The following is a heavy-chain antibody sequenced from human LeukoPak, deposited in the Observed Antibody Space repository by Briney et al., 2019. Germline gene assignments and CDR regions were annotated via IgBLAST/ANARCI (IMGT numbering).Heavy chain of an antibody. CDR3: ARGGFSHDSSGCPDY. CDR1: GYTFTSYY. J-gene: IGHJ4*02. Sequence: ASVKVSCKTSGYTFTSYYMHWVRQAPGQGLEWMGIINPSGGSTSYAQKFQGRVTMTRDTSTSTVYMELSSLRSEDTAVYYCARGGFSHDSSGCPDYWGQGTLVTVSS. V-gene: IGHV1-46*01. D-gene: IGHD3-22*01. CDR2: INPSGGST.